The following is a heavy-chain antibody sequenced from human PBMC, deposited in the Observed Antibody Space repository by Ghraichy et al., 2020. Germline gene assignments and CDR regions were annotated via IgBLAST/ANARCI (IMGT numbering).Heavy chain of an antibody. CDR1: GFTFSSYW. J-gene: IGHJ5*02. D-gene: IGHD5-12*01. V-gene: IGHV3-74*01. CDR2: INSDGSST. Sequence: GGSLRLSCAASGFTFSSYWMHWVRQAPGKGLVWVSRINSDGSSTSYADSVKGRFTISRVNAKNTLYLQMNSLRAEDTAVYYCARALFAGYSGYDRGDRNWFNPWGQGTLVTVSS. CDR3: ARALFAGYSGYDRGDRNWFNP.